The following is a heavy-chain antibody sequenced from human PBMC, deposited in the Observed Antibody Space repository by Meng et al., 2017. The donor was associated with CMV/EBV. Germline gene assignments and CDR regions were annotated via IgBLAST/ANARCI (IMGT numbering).Heavy chain of an antibody. J-gene: IGHJ5*02. Sequence: LSSYWIGGVRQMPGNGLEWMGIIYPGDSDTRYSPSFQGQVTISADKSISTAYLQWSSLKASDTAMYYCARQGEGIVVVPAAIWFDPWGQGTLVTVSS. D-gene: IGHD2-2*01. V-gene: IGHV5-51*01. CDR1: LSSYW. CDR2: IYPGDSDT. CDR3: ARQGEGIVVVPAAIWFDP.